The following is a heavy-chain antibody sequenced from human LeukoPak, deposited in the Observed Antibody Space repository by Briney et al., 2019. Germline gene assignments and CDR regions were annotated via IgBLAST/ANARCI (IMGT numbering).Heavy chain of an antibody. CDR1: GASINSFY. CDR2: LSHSGYT. J-gene: IGHJ3*02. Sequence: SETLSLTCAVSGASINSFYWSWIRQPPGKGLEWIGYLSHSGYTTYNPSLKSRVTMSVDTSKNYLSLKLTSMTAADTALYYCARSGYIYGADAFDIRGQGTMVSVSS. CDR3: ARSGYIYGADAFDI. D-gene: IGHD5-18*01. V-gene: IGHV4-59*01.